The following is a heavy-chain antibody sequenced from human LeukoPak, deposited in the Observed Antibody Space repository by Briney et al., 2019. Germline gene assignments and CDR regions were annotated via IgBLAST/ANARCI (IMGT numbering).Heavy chain of an antibody. V-gene: IGHV1-2*02. CDR1: GYTFTGYY. D-gene: IGHD6-13*01. CDR2: INPNSGGT. Sequence: ASVKVSCKASGYTFTGYYMHWVRQAPGQGLEWMGWINPNSGGTNYAQKFQGRVTMTRDTSISTAYMELSRLRSDDTAMYYCASRSSWYYYYMDVWGKGTTVTVSS. CDR3: ASRSSWYYYYMDV. J-gene: IGHJ6*03.